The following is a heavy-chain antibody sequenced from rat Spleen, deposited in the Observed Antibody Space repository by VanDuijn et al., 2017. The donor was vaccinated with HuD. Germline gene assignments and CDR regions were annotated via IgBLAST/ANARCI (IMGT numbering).Heavy chain of an antibody. D-gene: IGHD1-12*02. V-gene: IGHV5-31*01. Sequence: EVQLVESGGGLVQPGRSLKLSCVASGFTFNNYWMTWIRQAPGKGLEWVASITNTGDNAHYPDFVKGRFTISRDNAKSSLYLQMNSLQTEDTAMYFCARSAKYYYDGSYYYVHYDYWGQGVMVTVSS. CDR2: ITNTGDNA. CDR1: GFTFNNYW. J-gene: IGHJ2*01. CDR3: ARSAKYYYDGSYYYVHYDY.